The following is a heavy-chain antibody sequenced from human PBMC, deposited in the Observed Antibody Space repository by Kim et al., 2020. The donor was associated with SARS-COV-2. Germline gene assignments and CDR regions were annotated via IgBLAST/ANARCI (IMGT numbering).Heavy chain of an antibody. CDR3: ARCSPSDSSGYYYENFDY. V-gene: IGHV5-51*01. CDR2: IYPGDSDT. CDR1: GYSFTSYW. Sequence: GESLKISCKGSGYSFTSYWIGWVRQMPGKGLEWMGIIYPGDSDTRYSPSFQGQVTISADKSISTAYLQWSSLKASDTAMYYCARCSPSDSSGYYYENFDYWGQGTLVTVSS. D-gene: IGHD3-22*01. J-gene: IGHJ4*02.